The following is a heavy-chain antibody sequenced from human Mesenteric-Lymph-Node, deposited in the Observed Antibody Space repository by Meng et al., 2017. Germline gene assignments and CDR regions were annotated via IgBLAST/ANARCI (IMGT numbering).Heavy chain of an antibody. CDR1: GFSVSTGGLG. CDR3: ARSLMFGGVIATPFFDY. Sequence: SSPTLVKPTQTLTLTCPVSGFSVSTGGLGVGWIRQPPGKALEWLSLIYWDDDEHYSPSLKSRLTITKDTSKTQVVLTMTNMDPVDTATYYCARSLMFGGVIATPFFDYWGQGTLVTVSS. V-gene: IGHV2-5*02. CDR2: IYWDDDE. D-gene: IGHD3-16*02. J-gene: IGHJ4*02.